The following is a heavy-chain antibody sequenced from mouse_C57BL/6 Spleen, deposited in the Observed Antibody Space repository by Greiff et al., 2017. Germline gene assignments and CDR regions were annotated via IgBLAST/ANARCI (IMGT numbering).Heavy chain of an antibody. CDR1: GYTFTDYY. CDR2: INPNNGGT. CDR3: ALDDYDGTWFAD. D-gene: IGHD2-4*01. J-gene: IGHJ3*01. V-gene: IGHV1-26*01. Sequence: EVQLQQSGPELVKPGASVKISCKASGYTFTDYYMNWVKQSHGKSLEWIGDINPNNGGTSYNQKFKGKATLTVDKSSSTAYMELRSLTSEDSAVYYCALDDYDGTWFADWGQGTLVTVSA.